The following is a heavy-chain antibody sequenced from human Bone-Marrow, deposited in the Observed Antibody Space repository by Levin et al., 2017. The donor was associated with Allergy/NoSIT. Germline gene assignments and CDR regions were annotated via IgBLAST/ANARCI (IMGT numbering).Heavy chain of an antibody. D-gene: IGHD2-15*01. CDR1: GFSFDSYG. J-gene: IGHJ4*02. Sequence: AGGSLRLSCTASGFSFDSYGMHWVRQAPGKGLEWVAAISFDGNKKYYSESVKGRFTTSRDNFKNTLYLQMNSLRPEDTALYYCARDVGYCTGGSCYPDYWGQGTLVTVSS. CDR3: ARDVGYCTGGSCYPDY. V-gene: IGHV3-30*03. CDR2: ISFDGNKK.